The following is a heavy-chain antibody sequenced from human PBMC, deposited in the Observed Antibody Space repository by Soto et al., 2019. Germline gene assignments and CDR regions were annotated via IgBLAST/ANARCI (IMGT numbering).Heavy chain of an antibody. Sequence: SETLSPTGTVSGGSVSSYCCTWVRQPPGKGLEWIGYVYYSGSTHYNPSLKSRVTISLDTSKNQFSLKLTSVTAADTAMYFCASSPPAMVAPNIWGQGTLVTVSS. CDR2: VYYSGST. CDR3: ASSPPAMVAPNI. J-gene: IGHJ4*02. D-gene: IGHD5-18*01. V-gene: IGHV4-59*02. CDR1: GGSVSSYC.